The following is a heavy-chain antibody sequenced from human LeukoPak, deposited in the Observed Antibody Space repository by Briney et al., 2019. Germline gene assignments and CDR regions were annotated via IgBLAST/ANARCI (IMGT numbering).Heavy chain of an antibody. CDR3: ARQVPAAANSFWFDP. CDR2: INHSGST. J-gene: IGHJ5*02. CDR1: GGSFSGYY. V-gene: IGHV4-34*01. D-gene: IGHD2-2*01. Sequence: PSETLSLTCAVYGGSFSGYYWSWIRQPPGKGLEWIGEINHSGSTNYNPSLKSRVTISVDTSKNQFSLELSSVTAADTAVYYCARQVPAAANSFWFDPWGQGTLVTVSS.